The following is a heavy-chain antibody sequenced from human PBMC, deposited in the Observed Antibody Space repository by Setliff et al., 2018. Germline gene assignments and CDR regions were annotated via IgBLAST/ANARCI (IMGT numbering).Heavy chain of an antibody. CDR1: GYTFTRHG. J-gene: IGHJ4*02. D-gene: IGHD6-19*01. CDR3: ARTPPNRGLSNGWYVDY. V-gene: IGHV1-18*01. Sequence: ASVKVSCKASGYTFTRHGISWVRQAPGQGLEWMGWISVYNGDTNYPQRLQGRVTLTTDTPTTTAYMDLRGLRSDDTAVYYCARTPPNRGLSNGWYVDYWGQGALVTVSS. CDR2: ISVYNGDT.